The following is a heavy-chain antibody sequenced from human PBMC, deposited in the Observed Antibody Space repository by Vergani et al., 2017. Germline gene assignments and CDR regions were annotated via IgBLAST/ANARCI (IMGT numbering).Heavy chain of an antibody. CDR1: GGSMSGYY. V-gene: IGHV4-59*01. CDR2: MYHSGST. CDR3: GRVADFYGLGGRLLDL. Sequence: QVRLQESGPGLVKPSETLSLTCSVSGGSMSGYYWSWIRQPPGKELEWIGYMYHSGSTNYNSSLETRVTISGDTSKNQFSLMLNSVTAADTAVYYCGRVADFYGLGGRLLDLWGQGILVTVSS. J-gene: IGHJ5*02. D-gene: IGHD3-10*01.